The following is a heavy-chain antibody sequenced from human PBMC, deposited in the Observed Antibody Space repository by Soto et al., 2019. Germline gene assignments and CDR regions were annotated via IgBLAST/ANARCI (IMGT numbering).Heavy chain of an antibody. J-gene: IGHJ4*02. V-gene: IGHV1-69*02. CDR2: VNPIVGMS. CDR1: GGTFNSYT. D-gene: IGHD3-10*01. CDR3: ATSYGSGSTHFDS. Sequence: QVQLVQSGAEVKKPGSSVTVSCTASGGTFNSYTINWVRQAPGQRLEWVGRVNPIVGMSSSASKFQGRVTXPXEXXQSKADMDLTGLKSEDTAVYYCATSYGSGSTHFDSWGQGTLVTVSS.